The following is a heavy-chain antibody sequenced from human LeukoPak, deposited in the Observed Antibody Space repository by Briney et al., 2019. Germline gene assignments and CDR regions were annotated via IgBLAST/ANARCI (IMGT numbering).Heavy chain of an antibody. D-gene: IGHD6-13*01. Sequence: PGGSLRLFCEASGFTFSSYGMHWVRQAPGKGLEWVAVIWYDGSNKYYADSVKGRFTISRDNSKNTLYLQMNSLRAEDTAVYYCAKDTAAAGKGDFDYWGQGTLVTVSS. CDR1: GFTFSSYG. J-gene: IGHJ4*02. CDR3: AKDTAAAGKGDFDY. CDR2: IWYDGSNK. V-gene: IGHV3-33*06.